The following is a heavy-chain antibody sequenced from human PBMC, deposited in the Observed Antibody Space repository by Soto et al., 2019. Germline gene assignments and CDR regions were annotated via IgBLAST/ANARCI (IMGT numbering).Heavy chain of an antibody. D-gene: IGHD6-13*01. V-gene: IGHV1-46*01. Sequence: ASVKVSCKASGYTFTSYYMHWVRQAPGQGLEWMGIINPSGGSTSYAQKFQGRVTMTRDTSTSTVYMELSSLRSEDTAVYYCARDLAAAGTPYYYYGMDVWGQGTTVTVSS. CDR3: ARDLAAAGTPYYYYGMDV. J-gene: IGHJ6*02. CDR2: INPSGGST. CDR1: GYTFTSYY.